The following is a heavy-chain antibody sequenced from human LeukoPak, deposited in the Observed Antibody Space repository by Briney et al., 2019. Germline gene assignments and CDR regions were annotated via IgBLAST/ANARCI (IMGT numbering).Heavy chain of an antibody. Sequence: GASVKVSCKASGYTFTSYAMHWVRQAPGQRLGWMGWINAGNGNTKYSQKFQGRVTITRDTSASTAYMELSSLRSEDTAVYYCARDRGGSSSWPGDYWGQGTLVTVSS. CDR3: ARDRGGSSSWPGDY. J-gene: IGHJ4*02. CDR2: INAGNGNT. D-gene: IGHD6-13*01. V-gene: IGHV1-3*01. CDR1: GYTFTSYA.